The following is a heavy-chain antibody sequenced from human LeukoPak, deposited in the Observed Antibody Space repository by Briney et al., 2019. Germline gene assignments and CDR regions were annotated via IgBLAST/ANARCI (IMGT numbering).Heavy chain of an antibody. J-gene: IGHJ5*02. CDR1: GGTFSSYA. CDR2: IIPILGIA. CDR3: ATVTPDIVVVPAAPRRFDP. Sequence: ASVKVSCKASGGTFSSYAISWVRQAPGQGLEWMGRIIPILGIANYAQKFQGRVTITADKSTSTAYMELSSLRSEDTAVYYCATVTPDIVVVPAAPRRFDPWGQGTLVTVSS. D-gene: IGHD2-2*01. V-gene: IGHV1-69*04.